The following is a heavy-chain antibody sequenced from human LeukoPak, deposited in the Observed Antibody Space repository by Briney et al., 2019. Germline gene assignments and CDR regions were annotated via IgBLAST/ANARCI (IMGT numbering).Heavy chain of an antibody. CDR3: VRDDRSYGVDY. D-gene: IGHD4-17*01. V-gene: IGHV3-74*01. Sequence: GGSLRLSCAASGFTFSSHWMHGVRHAPGKGVVCVARIKSDGTYRDYGDSVRGRFTISRDNANDTLYLQMNSLRAEDTAVYYCVRDDRSYGVDYWGQGTPVTVSS. CDR2: IKSDGTYR. J-gene: IGHJ4*02. CDR1: GFTFSSHW.